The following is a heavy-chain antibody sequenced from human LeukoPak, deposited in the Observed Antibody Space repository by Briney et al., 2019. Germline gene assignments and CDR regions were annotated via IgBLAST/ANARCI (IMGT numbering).Heavy chain of an antibody. V-gene: IGHV3-23*01. J-gene: IGHJ2*01. Sequence: GGSLRLSCAASGFTSSNYAMSWVRQAPGKGLEWVSGISGSGGSTYYADSVKGRLTISRDNSKNTLYLQMDILRAEDTAVYYCAKVGIRISLIVVVFTTADDWYFDLWGRGTLVTVSS. CDR1: GFTSSNYA. CDR3: AKVGIRISLIVVVFTTADDWYFDL. D-gene: IGHD3-22*01. CDR2: ISGSGGST.